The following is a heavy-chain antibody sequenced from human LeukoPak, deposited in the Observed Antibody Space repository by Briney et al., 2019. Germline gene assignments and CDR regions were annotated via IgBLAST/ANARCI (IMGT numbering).Heavy chain of an antibody. J-gene: IGHJ4*02. Sequence: MASETLSLTCTVSGGSISSYYWSWIRQPPGKGLEWIGYIYYSGSTNYNPSLKSRVTISVDTSKNQFSLKLSSVTAADTAVYYCASNLRSGSYPFDYWGQGTLVTVSS. D-gene: IGHD3-10*01. CDR3: ASNLRSGSYPFDY. CDR2: IYYSGST. V-gene: IGHV4-59*08. CDR1: GGSISSYY.